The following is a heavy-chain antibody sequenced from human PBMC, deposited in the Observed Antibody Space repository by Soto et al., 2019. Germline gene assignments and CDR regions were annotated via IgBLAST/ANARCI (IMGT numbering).Heavy chain of an antibody. V-gene: IGHV1-3*01. CDR3: AVSTIPQDGGYYYGMDV. CDR2: INAGNGNT. J-gene: IGHJ6*02. Sequence: GASVKVSCKASGYTFTNYAMLWVRQAPGQRLEWMGWINAGNGNTKYSQKFQGRVTITRDTSASTAYMELSSLRSEDTAVYYCAVSTIPQDGGYYYGMDVWGQGTTVTVSS. D-gene: IGHD5-12*01. CDR1: GYTFTNYA.